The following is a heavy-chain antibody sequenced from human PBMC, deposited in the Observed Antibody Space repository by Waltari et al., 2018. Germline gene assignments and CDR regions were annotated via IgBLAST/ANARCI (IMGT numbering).Heavy chain of an antibody. Sequence: QLQLQESGPRLVRPSETLSLIYRVSGVSITSNIPSWAWIPPSPGQGLEWVGTVSYCGTTNISPSLKSRVSVSRDTSKNQVSLILGSVTAADMAVYYCATYIGASVGTAAFDVWGQGTMVTVSS. V-gene: IGHV4-39*01. J-gene: IGHJ3*01. CDR3: ATYIGASVGTAAFDV. D-gene: IGHD5-12*01. CDR2: VSYCGTT. CDR1: GVSITSNIPS.